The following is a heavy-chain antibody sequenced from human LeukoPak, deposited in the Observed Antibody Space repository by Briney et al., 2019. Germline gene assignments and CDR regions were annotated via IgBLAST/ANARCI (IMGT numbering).Heavy chain of an antibody. CDR3: ARDLGGGSSSLFDY. Sequence: GGSLRLSCAASGFTFSRYWMHWVRPAPGKGLVWVSGISWNSGSIGYADSVKGRFTISRDNAKNSLYLQMNSLRAEDTAVYYCARDLGGGSSSLFDYWGQGTLVTVSS. CDR2: ISWNSGSI. CDR1: GFTFSRYW. V-gene: IGHV3-74*01. J-gene: IGHJ4*02. D-gene: IGHD6-13*01.